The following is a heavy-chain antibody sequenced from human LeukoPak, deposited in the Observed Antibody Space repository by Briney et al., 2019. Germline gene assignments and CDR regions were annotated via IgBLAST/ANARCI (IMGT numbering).Heavy chain of an antibody. CDR1: GXTFSDYY. Sequence: GGSLRLSCAASGXTFSDYYMSWVRQAPGKGLEWVSAISPGGTDTYYADSVKGRFTISRDNSKNTLFLQMNNLRAEDTAVYYCAKRGGYETMAAFDYWGQGTLVTVSS. D-gene: IGHD3-10*01. J-gene: IGHJ4*02. V-gene: IGHV3-23*01. CDR3: AKRGGYETMAAFDY. CDR2: ISPGGTDT.